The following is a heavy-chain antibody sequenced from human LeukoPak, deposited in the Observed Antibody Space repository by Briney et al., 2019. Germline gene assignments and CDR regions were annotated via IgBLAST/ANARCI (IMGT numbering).Heavy chain of an antibody. J-gene: IGHJ3*02. V-gene: IGHV3-74*01. CDR2: ITPDGTST. CDR1: GFTFSTYW. CDR3: ARGAFGVYDFDI. D-gene: IGHD3-3*01. Sequence: PGGSLRLSCEASGFTFSTYWMHWVRQAPGKGLVWVSRITPDGTSTTYADSVKGRFTISRDNAKNTLYVQMNSLRAEDTAVYYCARGAFGVYDFDIWGQGTMVTVSS.